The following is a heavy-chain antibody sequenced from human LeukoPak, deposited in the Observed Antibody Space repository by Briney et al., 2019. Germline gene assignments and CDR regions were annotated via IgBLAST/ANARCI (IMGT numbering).Heavy chain of an antibody. Sequence: SVKVSCKASGGTFSSYAISWVRQAPGQGLEWMGGIIPIFGTANYAQKFQGRVTITADESTSTAYMELSSLRSEDTAVYYCARDRAAAAYDAFDMWGQGPMVTVSS. J-gene: IGHJ3*02. V-gene: IGHV1-69*13. CDR1: GGTFSSYA. CDR3: ARDRAAAAYDAFDM. D-gene: IGHD6-13*01. CDR2: IIPIFGTA.